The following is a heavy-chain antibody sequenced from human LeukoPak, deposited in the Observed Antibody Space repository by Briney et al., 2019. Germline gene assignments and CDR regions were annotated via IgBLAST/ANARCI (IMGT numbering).Heavy chain of an antibody. J-gene: IGHJ4*02. Sequence: SETLSLTCTVSGGSISSYYWSWIRQPPGKGLEWIGYIYYSGSTNYNPSLKSRVTISVDTSKNQFSLKLSSVTAADTAVYYCARLGIVGASGGFDYWGQGTLVTVSS. CDR3: ARLGIVGASGGFDY. CDR1: GGSISSYY. D-gene: IGHD1-26*01. CDR2: IYYSGST. V-gene: IGHV4-59*08.